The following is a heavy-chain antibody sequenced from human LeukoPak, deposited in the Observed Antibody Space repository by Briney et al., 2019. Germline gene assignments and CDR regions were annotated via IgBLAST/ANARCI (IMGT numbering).Heavy chain of an antibody. D-gene: IGHD2-15*01. CDR2: INPNSGGT. CDR3: ARDEDPYAFDI. Sequence: GASVKVSCKASGYTFTDYFMHWVRQAPGQGLEWMGWINPNSGGTQYAQKFQGGVTMTRDTSISTAYMELSRLRSDDTAMYYCARDEDPYAFDIWGQGTMVTVSS. CDR1: GYTFTDYF. V-gene: IGHV1-2*02. J-gene: IGHJ3*02.